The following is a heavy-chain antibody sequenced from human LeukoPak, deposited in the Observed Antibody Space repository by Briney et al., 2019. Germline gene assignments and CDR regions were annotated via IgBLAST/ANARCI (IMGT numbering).Heavy chain of an antibody. CDR1: GFSLSTSGGG. D-gene: IGHD2-15*01. V-gene: IGHV2-5*01. Sequence: SGPTLVNPTQTLTLTCTFSGFSLSTSGGGVGWIRQPPGKALYWLALIYWNDDKRYSPSLKRRLTITKDTSKNQVVLTMTNMDPVDTATYYCAHSVRSGGSYGLWFQHWGQGTLVTVSS. CDR2: IYWNDDK. J-gene: IGHJ1*01. CDR3: AHSVRSGGSYGLWFQH.